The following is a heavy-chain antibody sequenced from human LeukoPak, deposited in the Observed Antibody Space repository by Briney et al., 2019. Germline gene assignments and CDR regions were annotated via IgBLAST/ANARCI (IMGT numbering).Heavy chain of an antibody. CDR1: GFTFSSYS. CDR2: ISSSNNYI. V-gene: IGHV3-21*04. CDR3: ARVLGYCSGGNCYSGGLGYMDV. D-gene: IGHD2-15*01. J-gene: IGHJ6*03. Sequence: PGGSLRLSCGASGFTFSSYSMNWVRQAPGKGLEWVSSISSSNNYIYYADSVKGRFTISRDNAKNSLFLQMNSLRAEDTAVYYCARVLGYCSGGNCYSGGLGYMDVWGKGTTVTISS.